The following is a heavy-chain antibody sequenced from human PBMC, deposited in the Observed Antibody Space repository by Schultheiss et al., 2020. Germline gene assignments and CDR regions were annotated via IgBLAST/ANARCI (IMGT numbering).Heavy chain of an antibody. CDR3: TSPRYDFWSGYPFDP. J-gene: IGHJ5*02. CDR2: IRSKANSYAT. CDR1: GFTFSGSA. Sequence: GGSLRLSCAASGFTFSGSAMHWVRQASGKGLEWVGRIRSKANSYATAYAASVKGRFTISRDDSKNTAYLQMNSLKTEDTAVYYCTSPRYDFWSGYPFDPWGQGTLVTGSS. V-gene: IGHV3-73*01. D-gene: IGHD3-3*01.